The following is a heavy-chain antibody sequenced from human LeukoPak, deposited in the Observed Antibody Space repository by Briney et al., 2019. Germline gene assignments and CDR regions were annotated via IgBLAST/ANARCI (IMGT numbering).Heavy chain of an antibody. J-gene: IGHJ4*02. CDR3: ARHSDVVGAI. CDR2: IYPRDSAT. D-gene: IGHD3-16*01. V-gene: IGHV5-51*01. CDR1: GHTFTHQG. Sequence: GDSLNISTQTSGHTFTHQGIGWVRQMPGTGLDWVGIIYPRDSATIYSPSFQGHVTISADTSINTAYLEWRSLEDSDTAMYYCARHSDVVGAIWGQGTQVTVSS.